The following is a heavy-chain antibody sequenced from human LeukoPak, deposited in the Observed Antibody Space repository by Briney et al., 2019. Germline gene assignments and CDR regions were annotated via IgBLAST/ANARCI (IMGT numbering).Heavy chain of an antibody. CDR3: ARSPGGRRLEY. Sequence: TSGGSLRLSCAVSGFTVSDYYMTWVRQAPGEGLEWISYIRSSGDTFYADSVKGRFTISRDDAKGSLYLQMNSLRAEDTAVYFCARSPGGRRLEYWGQGTLVTVSS. V-gene: IGHV3-69-1*01. CDR1: GFTVSDYY. D-gene: IGHD3-16*01. J-gene: IGHJ4*02. CDR2: IRSSGDT.